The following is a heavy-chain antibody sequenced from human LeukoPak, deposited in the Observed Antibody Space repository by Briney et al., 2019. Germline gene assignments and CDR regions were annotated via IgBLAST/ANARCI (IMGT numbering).Heavy chain of an antibody. CDR1: GYTFTSHW. D-gene: IGHD2-8*01. J-gene: IGHJ3*01. Sequence: GESLKISCNGSGYTFTSHWIAWVRQMPGKGLEWMGIIYPGDSDTRYSPSFQGQVTISVDKSTSTTYLQWSSMKASDTAIYYCTRVYANVLHLWGQGTMVTVSS. CDR2: IYPGDSDT. V-gene: IGHV5-51*01. CDR3: TRVYANVLHL.